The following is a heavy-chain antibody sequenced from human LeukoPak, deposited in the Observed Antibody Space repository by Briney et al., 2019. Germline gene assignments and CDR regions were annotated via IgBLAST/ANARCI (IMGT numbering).Heavy chain of an antibody. J-gene: IGHJ6*02. CDR1: GGSTSSYY. CDR2: IYYSGST. V-gene: IGHV4-59*01. Sequence: PSETLSLTCAVSGGSTSSYYWSWIRQPPGKGLEWIGYIYYSGSTNYNPSLKSRVTISVDTSKNQFSLKLRSVTAADTAVYYCARDLDDTVRGLRMDVWGQGTMVTVSS. CDR3: ARDLDDTVRGLRMDV. D-gene: IGHD3-10*01.